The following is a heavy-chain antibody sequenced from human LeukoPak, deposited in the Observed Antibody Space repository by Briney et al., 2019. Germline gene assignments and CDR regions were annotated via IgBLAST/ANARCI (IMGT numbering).Heavy chain of an antibody. D-gene: IGHD2-15*01. CDR2: ISYDGSNK. Sequence: GGSLRLSCAASGFTFSSYAMHWVRQAPGKGLEWVAVISYDGSNKYYADSVKGRFTISRDNSKNTLYLQMNSLTAEDTAVYYCARAPRGFLPTYYYYGLDVWGQGTTVTVSS. V-gene: IGHV3-30-3*01. J-gene: IGHJ6*02. CDR3: ARAPRGFLPTYYYYGLDV. CDR1: GFTFSSYA.